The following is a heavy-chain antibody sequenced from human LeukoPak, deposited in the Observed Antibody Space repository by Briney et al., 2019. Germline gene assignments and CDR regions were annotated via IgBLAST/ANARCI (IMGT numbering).Heavy chain of an antibody. V-gene: IGHV3-33*08. J-gene: IGHJ3*01. CDR3: ARAVGPFDF. CDR1: GFTFSTYG. CDR2: IWPDGSIK. Sequence: PGGSLRLSCAASGFTFSTYGMHWVRQFPGKGLDWVAVIWPDGSIKYYADSVKGRFTISRDDSKNTLYLQMNSLRAEDTALYYCARAVGPFDFWGQGTKVIVSS.